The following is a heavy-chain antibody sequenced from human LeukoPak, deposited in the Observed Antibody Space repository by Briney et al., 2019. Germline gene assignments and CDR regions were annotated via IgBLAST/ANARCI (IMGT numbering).Heavy chain of an antibody. V-gene: IGHV3-30*02. D-gene: IGHD6-13*01. CDR3: ARGKRYSSGWFVYYYYMDV. J-gene: IGHJ6*03. CDR2: IRYDGSDK. Sequence: GGSLRLSCAASGFTFDDYGMHWVRQAPGKGLEWVAFIRYDGSDKYYADSVKGRFTISRDDSKNTLYLQMNSLRSEDTAVYYCARGKRYSSGWFVYYYYMDVWGKGTTVTISS. CDR1: GFTFDDYG.